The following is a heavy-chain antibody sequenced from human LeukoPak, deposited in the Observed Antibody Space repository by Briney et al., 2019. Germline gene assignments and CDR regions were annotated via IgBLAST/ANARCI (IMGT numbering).Heavy chain of an antibody. J-gene: IGHJ5*02. D-gene: IGHD2-2*01. V-gene: IGHV1-2*02. CDR2: INPNSGGT. CDR1: GYTFTGYY. Sequence: GASVKVSCKASGYTFTGYYMHWVRQAPGQGLEWMGWINPNSGGTNYAQKFQGRVTMTRDTSISTAYMELSRLRSDDTAVYHCARTGYCSSTRCYRNWFDPWGQGTLVTVSS. CDR3: ARTGYCSSTRCYRNWFDP.